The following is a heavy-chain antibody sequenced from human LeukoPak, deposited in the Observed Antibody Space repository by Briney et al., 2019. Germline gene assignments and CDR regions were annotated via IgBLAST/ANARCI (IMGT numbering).Heavy chain of an antibody. CDR3: AKGISPSSSWTFDY. Sequence: PGGSLRLSCGVSGITLSNYGMSWVRQAPGKGLEWVAGISDSGGRTNYADSVKGRFTISRDNSKNTLYLQMNSLRAEDTAIYYCAKGISPSSSWTFDYWGQGTLVTVSS. CDR1: GITLSNYG. D-gene: IGHD6-13*01. J-gene: IGHJ4*02. V-gene: IGHV3-23*01. CDR2: ISDSGGRT.